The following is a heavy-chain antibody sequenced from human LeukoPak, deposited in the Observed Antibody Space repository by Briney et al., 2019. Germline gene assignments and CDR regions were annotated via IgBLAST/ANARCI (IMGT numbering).Heavy chain of an antibody. CDR3: TRDPLYGALDS. Sequence: GGSLRLSCVASGFTFGSYWMTWVRQAPGKGLEWVANIQPDGSQGLYVDCVKGRFIISRDNAKKSLYLQMNSLRAEDTAVYYCTRDPLYGALDSWGQGTLVTVSS. CDR2: IQPDGSQG. CDR1: GFTFGSYW. V-gene: IGHV3-7*01. D-gene: IGHD4-17*01. J-gene: IGHJ4*02.